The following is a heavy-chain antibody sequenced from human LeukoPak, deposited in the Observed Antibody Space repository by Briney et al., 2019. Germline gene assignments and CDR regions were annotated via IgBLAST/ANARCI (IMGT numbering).Heavy chain of an antibody. D-gene: IGHD2-21*01. CDR1: GFTFSSYG. CDR3: AKDHSASDAGY. J-gene: IGHJ4*02. Sequence: GGSLRLSCAAFGFTFSSYGMHWVRQAPGKGLEWVAFIRYDGRIKHYADSVKGRFTISRDNSKKMVHLQMDSLRADDTAIYYCAKDHSASDAGYWGQGTLVTVSS. CDR2: IRYDGRIK. V-gene: IGHV3-30*02.